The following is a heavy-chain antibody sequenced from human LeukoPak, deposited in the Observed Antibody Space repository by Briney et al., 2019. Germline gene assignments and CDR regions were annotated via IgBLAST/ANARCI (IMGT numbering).Heavy chain of an antibody. CDR2: IKQDGSEK. D-gene: IGHD2-2*01. CDR1: GFTFSSYW. V-gene: IGHV3-7*01. CDR3: AKGGVVPAAMAFDY. J-gene: IGHJ4*02. Sequence: GGSLRLSCAASGFTFSSYWMSWVRQAPGKGLEWVANIKQDGSEKYYVDSVKGRFTISRDNAKNSLYLQMNSLRAEDTAVYYCAKGGVVPAAMAFDYWGQGTLVTVSS.